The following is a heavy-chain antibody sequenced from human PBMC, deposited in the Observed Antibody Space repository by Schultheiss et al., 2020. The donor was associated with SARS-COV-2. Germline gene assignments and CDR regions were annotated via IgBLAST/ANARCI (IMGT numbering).Heavy chain of an antibody. CDR1: GGSISSSNW. Sequence: GSLRLSCAVSGGSISSSNWWSWVRQPPGKGLEWIGSIYYSGSTYYNPSLKSRVTISVDTSKNQFSLKLSSVTAADTAVYYCARHSVGGGVRYSSSWYGNYYYYMDVWGKGTTVTVSS. J-gene: IGHJ6*03. CDR2: IYYSGST. CDR3: ARHSVGGGVRYSSSWYGNYYYYMDV. V-gene: IGHV4-4*02. D-gene: IGHD6-13*01.